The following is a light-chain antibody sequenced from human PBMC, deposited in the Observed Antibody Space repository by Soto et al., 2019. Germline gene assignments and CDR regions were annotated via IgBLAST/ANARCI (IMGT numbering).Light chain of an antibody. J-gene: IGKJ1*01. CDR1: QGIGSW. Sequence: DLQMTQSPSSVSASVGDRVTITCRASQGIGSWLAWYQQKPGKAPKLLIYGALSLQSGVPSRFSGSVSGTDFTLTISSLQPEDSGTYYCQQGNSFPWTFGQGTKVEIK. V-gene: IGKV1-12*01. CDR3: QQGNSFPWT. CDR2: GAL.